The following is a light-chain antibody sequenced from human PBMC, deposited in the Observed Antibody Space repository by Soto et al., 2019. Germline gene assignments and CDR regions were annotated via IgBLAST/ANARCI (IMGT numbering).Light chain of an antibody. CDR2: AAS. J-gene: IGKJ2*01. CDR1: QSVSNSF. CDR3: QQYDSRPNT. Sequence: EALLPRSPGTLSLSPVETASLYCRASQSVSNSFLAWYQQKAGQSPRLLIYAASARAIGIPDRFSGSGSGTDFTLTIINLQPEDVATYYCQQYDSRPNTFGQGTKVDI. V-gene: IGKV3-20*01.